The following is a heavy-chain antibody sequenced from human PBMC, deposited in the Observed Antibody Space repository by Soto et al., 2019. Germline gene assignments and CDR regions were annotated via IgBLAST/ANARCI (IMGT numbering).Heavy chain of an antibody. V-gene: IGHV1-69*13. D-gene: IGHD1-1*01. CDR1: GGTFSTYA. CDR2: IIPIFNRP. CDR3: ARQLNWNYYYYGMDV. Sequence: GASVKVSCKASGGTFSTYAISWVRQAPGQGLEWMGGIIPIFNRPNYAQKFQARLTIAADESSSTAYMELSSLRSEDTAVYYCARQLNWNYYYYGMDVWGQGTTVTVSS. J-gene: IGHJ6*02.